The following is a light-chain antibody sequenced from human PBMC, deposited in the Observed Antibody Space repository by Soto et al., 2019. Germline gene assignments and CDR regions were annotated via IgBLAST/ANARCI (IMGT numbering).Light chain of an antibody. J-gene: IGKJ2*01. CDR3: QQYGSSSYT. CDR2: GAS. V-gene: IGKV3-20*01. Sequence: EIVLTQSPGTLSLSPGERATLSCSASQSVSSTYLAWYQQNPGQAPRLLIYGASSRATGIPDRFSGSGSGTDFTLTITRLEPDDFAVDFGQQYGSSSYTFAQGTKLEIK. CDR1: QSVSSTY.